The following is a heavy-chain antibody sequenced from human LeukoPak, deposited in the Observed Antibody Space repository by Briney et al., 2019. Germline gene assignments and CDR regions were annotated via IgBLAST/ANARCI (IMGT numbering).Heavy chain of an antibody. J-gene: IGHJ4*02. CDR2: INHRGTT. CDR3: ARAFDYYFDY. V-gene: IGHV4-34*01. D-gene: IGHD2-21*01. CDR1: GGSFSDYY. Sequence: PSETLSLTCAVYGGSFSDYYWVWIRQPPGKGLEWIAEINHRGTTNYSPSLESRVSISVDTSNRHFSLKLSSVTAADTAVYYCARAFDYYFDYWSQGTLVTVSS.